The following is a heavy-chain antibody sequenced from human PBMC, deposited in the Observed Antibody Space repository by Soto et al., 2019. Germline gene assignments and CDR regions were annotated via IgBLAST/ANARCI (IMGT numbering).Heavy chain of an antibody. Sequence: QVQLVHSGAEVKKPGASVKVSCKASGYRFTDFGINWVRQAPGQGLEWVGWISTDNGDTNYEQKFQGRVTLTRDTSTTTAYMELKSLRSDDTAVYYCVRGEQQDYWGQGTLVTVSS. CDR3: VRGEQQDY. D-gene: IGHD6-13*01. CDR2: ISTDNGDT. CDR1: GYRFTDFG. V-gene: IGHV1-18*04. J-gene: IGHJ4*02.